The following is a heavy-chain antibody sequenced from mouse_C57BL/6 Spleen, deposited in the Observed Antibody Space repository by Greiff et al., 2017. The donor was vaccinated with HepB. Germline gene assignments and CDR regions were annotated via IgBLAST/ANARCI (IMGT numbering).Heavy chain of an antibody. CDR3: ARGYYGSSRFDY. Sequence: EVKLMESGGGLVKPGGSLKLSCAASGFTFSDYGMHWVRQAPEKGLEWVACISSGSSTIYYADTVKGRFTISRDNAKNTLFLQMTSLRSEDTAMYYCARGYYGSSRFDYWGQGTTLTVSS. CDR2: ISSGSSTI. D-gene: IGHD1-1*01. V-gene: IGHV5-17*01. J-gene: IGHJ2*01. CDR1: GFTFSDYG.